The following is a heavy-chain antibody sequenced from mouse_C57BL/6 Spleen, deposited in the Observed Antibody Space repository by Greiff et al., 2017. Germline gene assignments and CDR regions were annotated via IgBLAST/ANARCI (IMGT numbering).Heavy chain of an antibody. CDR3: ACYYGIGDWYFEG. CDR1: GYTFTSYW. D-gene: IGHD1-1*01. V-gene: IGHV1-9*01. Sequence: VQLQQSGAELVKPGASVKLSCKATGYTFTSYWIEWVKQRPGQGLEWIGEILPGSGSTNYNEKFKDKATFTVDTSSTTAYMQLSSLTTEDSAIYYAACYYGIGDWYFEGWGTGTTVTVSS. CDR2: ILPGSGST. J-gene: IGHJ1*03.